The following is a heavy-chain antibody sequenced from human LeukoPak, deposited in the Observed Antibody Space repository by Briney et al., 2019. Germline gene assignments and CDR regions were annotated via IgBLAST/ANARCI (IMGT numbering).Heavy chain of an antibody. Sequence: GGSLRLSCAASGFSLSTYWMSWVRQAPGKGLEWVANIKYDGSEIFYVDSVKGRFTISRDNAKDSLYLQMNSLRAEDTAVYYCARRAAAASFDYWGQGTLVTVSS. D-gene: IGHD6-13*01. CDR2: IKYDGSEI. CDR3: ARRAAAASFDY. CDR1: GFSLSTYW. J-gene: IGHJ4*02. V-gene: IGHV3-7*01.